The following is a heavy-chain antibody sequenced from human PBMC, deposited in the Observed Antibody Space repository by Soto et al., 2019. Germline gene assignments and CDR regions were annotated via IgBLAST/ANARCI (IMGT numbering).Heavy chain of an antibody. Sequence: EVQLLESGEGLVQPGGSLRLSCAASGFTFSSYVVTWVRQAPGKGLEWVSGISGSGGTTYYADSVKGRFTISRDNSKNTLYLQMNSLRAEDTAVYYCARQLVYYYGMDVWGQGTTVTVSS. CDR1: GFTFSSYV. CDR3: ARQLVYYYGMDV. J-gene: IGHJ6*02. CDR2: ISGSGGTT. D-gene: IGHD6-13*01. V-gene: IGHV3-23*01.